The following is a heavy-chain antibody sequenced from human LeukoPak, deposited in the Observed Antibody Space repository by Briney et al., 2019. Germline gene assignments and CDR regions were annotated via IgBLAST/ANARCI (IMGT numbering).Heavy chain of an antibody. V-gene: IGHV3-11*04. CDR2: LSGSGGAI. CDR1: GFTFGGHS. CDR3: ASAVYGVLPVPYYSYSYMDV. D-gene: IGHD5/OR15-5a*01. Sequence: GGSLRLSCALSGFTFGGHSMNWIRQAPGKGLEWVSYLSGSGGAIYYADSVKGRFTVSRDTANNSIYLQMNSLRPEDTAVYYCASAVYGVLPVPYYSYSYMDVWGKGTTVTVSS. J-gene: IGHJ6*03.